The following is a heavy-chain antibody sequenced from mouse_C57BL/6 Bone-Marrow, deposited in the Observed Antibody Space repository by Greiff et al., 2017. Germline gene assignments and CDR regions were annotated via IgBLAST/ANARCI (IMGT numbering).Heavy chain of an antibody. Sequence: VQLQQSGAELVRPGASVKMSCKASGYTFTSYTMHWVKQRPGQGLEWIGYINPSSGYTKYNQKFKDKATFTADKSSSTAYMQLSSLTSEDSAVYYCARGAYYAMDYWGQGTSVTVSA. V-gene: IGHV1-4*01. CDR2: INPSSGYT. CDR1: GYTFTSYT. CDR3: ARGAYYAMDY. J-gene: IGHJ4*01.